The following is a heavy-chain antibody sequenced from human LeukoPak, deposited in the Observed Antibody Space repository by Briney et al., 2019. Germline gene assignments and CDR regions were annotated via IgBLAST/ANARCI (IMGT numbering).Heavy chain of an antibody. D-gene: IGHD3-22*01. V-gene: IGHV3-74*01. Sequence: PWGSLRLSCAASGFTFSSYWMHWVRQAPGKGLVWVSRISSDESSTAYADSVKGRFTISRDNAKNTLYLQMNSLRAEDTAVYYCARSGYYRFDYWGQGTLVTVSS. CDR3: ARSGYYRFDY. CDR1: GFTFSSYW. J-gene: IGHJ4*02. CDR2: ISSDESST.